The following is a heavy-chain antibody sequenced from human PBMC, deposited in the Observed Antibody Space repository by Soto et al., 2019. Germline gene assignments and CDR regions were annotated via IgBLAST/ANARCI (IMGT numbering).Heavy chain of an antibody. V-gene: IGHV3-66*01. CDR1: GFTVSSNY. CDR3: ARDDYGDYEIGAFDI. CDR2: IYSGGST. Sequence: EVQLVESGGGLVQPGGSLRLSCAASGFTVSSNYMSWVRQAPGKGLEWVSVIYSGGSTYYADSVKGRFTISRDNSKNTLYLQRNSVRDEDTAVYYCARDDYGDYEIGAFDIWGQGSMVTVS. D-gene: IGHD4-17*01. J-gene: IGHJ3*02.